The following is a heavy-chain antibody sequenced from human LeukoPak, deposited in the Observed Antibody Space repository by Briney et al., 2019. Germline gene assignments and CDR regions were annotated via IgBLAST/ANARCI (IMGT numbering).Heavy chain of an antibody. CDR3: AREARWSSPSYTQYYYYYMDV. J-gene: IGHJ6*03. Sequence: SVKVSCKASGGTFSSYAISWVRPAPGQGLEWMGGIIPIFGTANYAQKFQGRVTITADESTSTAYMELSSLRSEDTAVYYCAREARWSSPSYTQYYYYYMDVWGKGTTVTVSS. V-gene: IGHV1-69*13. D-gene: IGHD2-2*01. CDR1: GGTFSSYA. CDR2: IIPIFGTA.